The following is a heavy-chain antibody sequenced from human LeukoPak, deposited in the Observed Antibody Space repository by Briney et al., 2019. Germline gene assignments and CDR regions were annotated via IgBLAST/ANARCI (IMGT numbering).Heavy chain of an antibody. V-gene: IGHV3-23*01. D-gene: IGHD3-10*01. J-gene: IGHJ6*02. CDR2: ISASGGST. Sequence: PGGSLLLSCAASGCTFSSCAVCWGCKPPATGLGWVSSISASGGSTYYADSVKGRFTISRDNSKNTVYLQMNSLRAEDTAVYYCAKRRGSGPYYYGMDVWGQGTTVTVTS. CDR3: AKRRGSGPYYYGMDV. CDR1: GCTFSSCA.